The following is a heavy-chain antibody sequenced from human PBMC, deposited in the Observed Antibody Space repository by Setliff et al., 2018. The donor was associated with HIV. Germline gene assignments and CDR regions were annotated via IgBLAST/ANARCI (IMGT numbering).Heavy chain of an antibody. CDR1: GGSIRSYY. Sequence: PSETLSLTCTVSGGSIRSYYWSWIRQPPGKGLEWIGYIYSSGSTNYNPPLKSRVTISVDTSKNQFSLKLSSVTAADTAVYYCARAGGGGRWLHLSYWYFDLWGRGTLVTVSS. CDR3: ARAGGGGRWLHLSYWYFDL. D-gene: IGHD3-16*01. V-gene: IGHV4-59*01. J-gene: IGHJ2*01. CDR2: IYSSGST.